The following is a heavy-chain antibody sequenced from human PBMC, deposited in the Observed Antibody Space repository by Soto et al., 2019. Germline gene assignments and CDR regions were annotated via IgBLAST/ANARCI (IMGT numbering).Heavy chain of an antibody. CDR3: ARPPADKEWDRLLSVAIDY. CDR2: IADDGNNK. Sequence: QVQLLETGGAVVQPGRSLGLSCATSGFTFSIYGMHWVRQAPGKGLEWVAGIADDGNNKYYGYTVKGGFTISRDNSKNTVNLQMNSLTADDTAVYYCARPPADKEWDRLLSVAIDYWGQGTLVTVSS. J-gene: IGHJ4*02. V-gene: IGHV3-30*03. CDR1: GFTFSIYG. D-gene: IGHD1-26*01.